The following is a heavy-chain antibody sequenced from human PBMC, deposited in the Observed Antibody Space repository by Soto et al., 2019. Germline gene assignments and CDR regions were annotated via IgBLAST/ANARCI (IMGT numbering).Heavy chain of an antibody. CDR2: IIPIFGTA. D-gene: IGHD3-10*01. J-gene: IGHJ6*02. CDR1: GGTFSSYA. CDR3: ARGGPQPGRYYYGLDV. V-gene: IGHV1-69*13. Sequence: SVKVSCKASGGTFSSYAITWVRQAPGQALEWMGGIIPIFGTANYAQKFQGRVTITADESTSTAYMELSSLRSEDTAVYYCARGGPQPGRYYYGLDVWAQGPTVTVSS.